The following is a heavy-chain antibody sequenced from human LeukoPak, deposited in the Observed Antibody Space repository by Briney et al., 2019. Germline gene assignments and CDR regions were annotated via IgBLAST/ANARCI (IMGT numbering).Heavy chain of an antibody. Sequence: GGSLRLSCAASGFSFSNYWMHWVRQAPGKGLVWVSRLNADGNSITYADSVRGRFTISRDNAKNTVHLQMNSLRVEDTAIYFCAGAYSAYDPFDYWGQGILVTVSS. J-gene: IGHJ4*02. CDR2: LNADGNSI. CDR1: GFSFSNYW. CDR3: AGAYSAYDPFDY. V-gene: IGHV3-74*01. D-gene: IGHD5-12*01.